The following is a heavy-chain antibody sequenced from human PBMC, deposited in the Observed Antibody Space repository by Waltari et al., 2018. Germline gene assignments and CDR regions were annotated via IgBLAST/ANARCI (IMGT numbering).Heavy chain of an antibody. CDR2: LSSGSGYI. CDR1: GFSFSEYY. CDR3: ARSGWLDS. J-gene: IGHJ4*02. D-gene: IGHD6-19*01. Sequence: QVQLVESGGGLVKPGGSLRLSCFAPGFSFSEYYMNWVRQAPGRGLEWIATLSSGSGYIYYADSVKGRFTISRDNAKNTLFLQMNALSDEDTAVYYCARSGWLDSWGLGTLVTVSS. V-gene: IGHV3-11*04.